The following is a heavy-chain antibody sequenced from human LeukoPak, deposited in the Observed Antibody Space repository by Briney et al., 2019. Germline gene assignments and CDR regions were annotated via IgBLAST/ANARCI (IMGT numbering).Heavy chain of an antibody. V-gene: IGHV3-23*01. Sequence: PGGSLRLSCAASGFTFSKYAMTWVRQAPGKGLEWVSGISVSGGSTNYADSVKGRFTISRDNSKNTLYLQMSSLRAEDTAVYYCAKSNYFDSGGYYFFDYWGQGTLVTVSS. D-gene: IGHD3-22*01. J-gene: IGHJ4*02. CDR2: ISVSGGST. CDR1: GFTFSKYA. CDR3: AKSNYFDSGGYYFFDY.